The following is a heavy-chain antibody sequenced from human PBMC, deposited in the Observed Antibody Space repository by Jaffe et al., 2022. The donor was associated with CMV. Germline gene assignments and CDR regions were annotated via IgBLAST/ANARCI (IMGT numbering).Heavy chain of an antibody. CDR3: ARAGRSRSRAIDY. CDR2: INQDGIET. J-gene: IGHJ4*02. CDR1: GFTFRVSW. Sequence: EVQLVESGGGLVQPGGSLRLSCTASGFTFRVSWMTWVRQAPGRGLECVANINQDGIETYYVDSVKGRFTISRDNAKNSLYLQMNSLRAEDTAVYYCARAGRSRSRAIDYWGQGTLVTVSS. V-gene: IGHV3-7*01. D-gene: IGHD2-2*01.